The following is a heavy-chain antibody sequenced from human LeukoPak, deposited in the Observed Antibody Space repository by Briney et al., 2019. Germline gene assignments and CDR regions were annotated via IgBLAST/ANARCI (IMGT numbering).Heavy chain of an antibody. D-gene: IGHD5-24*01. CDR3: ARIFRRDGYNYDAFDI. CDR2: VYYSGST. CDR1: GGSISSYY. Sequence: SETLSLTCTVSGGSISSYYWSWIRQPPGRGLEWIRYVYYSGSTNYNPSLKSRVIISVDTSKNQFSLKLSSVTAADTAVYYCARIFRRDGYNYDAFDIWGQGTMVTVSS. V-gene: IGHV4-59*01. J-gene: IGHJ3*02.